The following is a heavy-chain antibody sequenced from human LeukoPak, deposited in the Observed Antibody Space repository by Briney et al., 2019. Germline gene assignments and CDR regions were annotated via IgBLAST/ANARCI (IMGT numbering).Heavy chain of an antibody. V-gene: IGHV3-23*01. CDR3: AKDGYDFWSGYYSFDY. J-gene: IGHJ4*02. CDR2: ISGSGGST. D-gene: IGHD3-3*01. Sequence: GGSLRLSCAASGFTFSSYAMSWVGQAPGKGLEWVSAISGSGGSTYYADSVKGRFTISRGNSKNTLYLQMNSLRAEDTAVYYCAKDGYDFWSGYYSFDYWGQGTLVTVSS. CDR1: GFTFSSYA.